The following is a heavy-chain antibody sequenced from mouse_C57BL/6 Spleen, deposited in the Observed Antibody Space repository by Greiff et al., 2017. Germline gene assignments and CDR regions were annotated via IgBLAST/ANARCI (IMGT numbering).Heavy chain of an antibody. D-gene: IGHD1-1*01. V-gene: IGHV14-1*01. CDR1: GFNIKDYY. CDR2: IDPEDGDT. Sequence: VHVKQSGAELVRPGASVKLSCTASGFNIKDYYMHWVKQRPEQGLEWIGRIDPEDGDTEYAPKFQGKATMTADTSSNTAYLQLSSLTSEDTAVYYCTPIPTAAWFAYWGQGTLVTVSA. CDR3: TPIPTAAWFAY. J-gene: IGHJ3*01.